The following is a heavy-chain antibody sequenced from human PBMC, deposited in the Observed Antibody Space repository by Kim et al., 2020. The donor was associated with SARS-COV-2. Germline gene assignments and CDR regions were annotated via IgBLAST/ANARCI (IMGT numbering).Heavy chain of an antibody. V-gene: IGHV4-59*08. CDR3: ARSATHSTATGYFDS. J-gene: IGHJ4*02. CDR2: ISNGGNT. D-gene: IGHD2-15*01. Sequence: SETLSHTCTFSGDSISGYYWSWIRQSPGEGLEWIGYISNGGNTKYNPSLESRVTISVDTSRSQFSLRLGSVTAADTAVYYCARSATHSTATGYFDSWGQGTLVTVSS. CDR1: GDSISGYY.